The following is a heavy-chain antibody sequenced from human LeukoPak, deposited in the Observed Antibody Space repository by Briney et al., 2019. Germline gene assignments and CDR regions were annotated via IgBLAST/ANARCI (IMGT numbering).Heavy chain of an antibody. J-gene: IGHJ4*02. Sequence: PSQTLSLTCTVSGGSISSGSYYWSWIRQPAGKGLEWIGRIYTSGSTNYNPSLKSRVTMSVDTSKNQFSLKLSSVTAADTAVYYCARVLYYDILTGYYYFDYWGQGTLVTVSS. D-gene: IGHD3-9*01. V-gene: IGHV4-61*02. CDR3: ARVLYYDILTGYYYFDY. CDR1: GGSISSGSYY. CDR2: IYTSGST.